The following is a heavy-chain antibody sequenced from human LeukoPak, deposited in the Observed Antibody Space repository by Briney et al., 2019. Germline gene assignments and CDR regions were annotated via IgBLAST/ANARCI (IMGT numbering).Heavy chain of an antibody. CDR1: GYTLTELS. Sequence: GASVKVSCKVSGYTLTELSMHWVRQAPGKGLEWMGGFDPEDGETIYAQKFQGRVTMTEDTSTDTAYMELSGLRSEDTAVYYCATLGCSGGSCYWGGFDYWGQGTLVTVSS. CDR3: ATLGCSGGSCYWGGFDY. D-gene: IGHD2-15*01. CDR2: FDPEDGET. V-gene: IGHV1-24*01. J-gene: IGHJ4*02.